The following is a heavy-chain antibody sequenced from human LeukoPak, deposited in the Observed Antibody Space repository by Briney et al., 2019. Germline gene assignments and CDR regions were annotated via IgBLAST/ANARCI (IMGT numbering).Heavy chain of an antibody. CDR2: ISSSGSPI. Sequence: GGSLRLSCAASGFKFTSYSMNWVRQAPGKGLEWISYISSSGSPIYYADSVKGRFTISRDNAKKSSDLQMTNLTAEDTAVYFCARGPRFDYWGQGAPVTVSS. CDR3: ARGPRFDY. J-gene: IGHJ4*02. CDR1: GFKFTSYS. V-gene: IGHV3-48*04. D-gene: IGHD1-14*01.